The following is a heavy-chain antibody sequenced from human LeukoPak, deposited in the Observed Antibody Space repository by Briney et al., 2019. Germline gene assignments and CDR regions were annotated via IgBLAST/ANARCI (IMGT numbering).Heavy chain of an antibody. D-gene: IGHD3-10*01. V-gene: IGHV1-18*01. CDR1: GYTFTSYG. CDR3: ARESELLWFGELLVPSYYGMDV. Sequence: ASVTVSCKASGYTFTSYGISWVRQAPGEGLEWMGWISAYNGNTNYAQKLQGRVTMTTDTSTSTAYMELRSLRSDDTAVYYCARESELLWFGELLVPSYYGMDVWGQGTTVTVSS. J-gene: IGHJ6*02. CDR2: ISAYNGNT.